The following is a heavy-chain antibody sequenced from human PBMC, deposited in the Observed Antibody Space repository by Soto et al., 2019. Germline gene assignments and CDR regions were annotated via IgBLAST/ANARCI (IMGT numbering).Heavy chain of an antibody. V-gene: IGHV1-3*01. D-gene: IGHD5-12*01. CDR2: INVGNGNT. Sequence: ASVKVSCKASGYTFTNYAMHWVRQAPGQRLEWMGWINVGNGNTKYSQKFQGRVTITRDTSASTAYMELSSLGSVVTAVYYCARVSGYYLPDYWGQGTLVTVSS. CDR3: ARVSGYYLPDY. CDR1: GYTFTNYA. J-gene: IGHJ4*02.